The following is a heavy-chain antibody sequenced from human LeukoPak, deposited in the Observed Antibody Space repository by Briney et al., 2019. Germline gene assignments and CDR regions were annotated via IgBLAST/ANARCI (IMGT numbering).Heavy chain of an antibody. Sequence: GGSLRLSCAASGFTFSSYSMIWVRQAPGKGLEWVSFISLASSYIYYADSVKGRFTISRDNANNSLSLQMNSLRAHDTAVYYCARGLAVLTVDWYFDLWGRGTLVTVSS. D-gene: IGHD3-16*01. CDR3: ARGLAVLTVDWYFDL. V-gene: IGHV3-21*01. CDR2: ISLASSYI. J-gene: IGHJ2*01. CDR1: GFTFSSYS.